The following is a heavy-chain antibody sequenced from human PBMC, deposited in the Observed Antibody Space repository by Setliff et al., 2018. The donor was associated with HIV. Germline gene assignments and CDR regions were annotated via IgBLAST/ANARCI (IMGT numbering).Heavy chain of an antibody. CDR1: GYTFKTYG. CDR2: ISPYNGHT. Sequence: ASVKVSCKASGYTFKTYGISWVRQAPGHGLEWMGWISPYNGHTNYAQNFQGRVTMTIDTSTSRAYVELKSLTSDDTAAYFCARLGSGWSDSYYYAMDVWGQGTTVTVS. D-gene: IGHD6-19*01. J-gene: IGHJ6*02. CDR3: ARLGSGWSDSYYYAMDV. V-gene: IGHV1-18*01.